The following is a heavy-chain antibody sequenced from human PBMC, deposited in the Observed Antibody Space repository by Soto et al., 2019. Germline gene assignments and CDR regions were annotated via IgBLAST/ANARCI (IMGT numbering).Heavy chain of an antibody. CDR1: GFTFRSYV. V-gene: IGHV3-33*05. CDR2: TSYDGSNK. Sequence: QVQLVESGGGVVQPGTSLRLSCVGSGFTFRSYVIHWVRQAPGKGLEWVALTSYDGSNKDYGDYVKGRFTISRDNSRNTVDLQMDSLRSEDTALYYCARWGTTGGLAVWGQGTLVSVSS. J-gene: IGHJ1*01. CDR3: ARWGTTGGLAV. D-gene: IGHD3-16*01.